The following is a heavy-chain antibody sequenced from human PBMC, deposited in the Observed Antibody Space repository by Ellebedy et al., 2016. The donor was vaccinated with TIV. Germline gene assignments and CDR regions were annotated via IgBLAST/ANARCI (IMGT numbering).Heavy chain of an antibody. CDR1: GGSISSSSHY. CDR2: IYYTGST. V-gene: IGHV4-39*01. Sequence: GSLRLSCSVSGGSISSSSHYWGWIRQPPGKGLEWIGSIYYTGSTYYNPSLKRRVTISVDTSKNQFSLNLNSLTAADTAVYYCARQGPSITMVRGVNWFDPWGQGTPVTVSS. J-gene: IGHJ5*02. CDR3: ARQGPSITMVRGVNWFDP. D-gene: IGHD3-10*01.